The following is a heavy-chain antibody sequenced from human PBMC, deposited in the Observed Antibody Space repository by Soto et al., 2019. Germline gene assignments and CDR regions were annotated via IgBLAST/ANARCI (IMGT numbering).Heavy chain of an antibody. J-gene: IGHJ5*02. CDR3: APGYDNPHIDP. V-gene: IGHV1-69*13. D-gene: IGHD3-22*01. CDR1: GGAFSSYS. Sequence: PAKLRCKESGGAFSSYSISWVRQAQEKGLEWMGGIIPIFGTANYAQKFQGRVTITADESTSTAYMELSSLRSEDTAVYYCAPGYDNPHIDPWVQGTLVTVSS. CDR2: IIPIFGTA.